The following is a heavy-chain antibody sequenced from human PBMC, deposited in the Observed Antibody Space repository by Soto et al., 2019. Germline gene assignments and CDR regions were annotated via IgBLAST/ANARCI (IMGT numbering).Heavy chain of an antibody. Sequence: PSETLSLTCTVSGGSVTNSSYYWGWIRQSPGKGLDWIGSVYYRGRRYSKSSVKSRVTISVDTSKNRFALSLNSVTASDTAVYFCVSQRTTVPTQAYFDYWGPGALVTVSS. CDR2: VYYRGRR. D-gene: IGHD4-17*01. V-gene: IGHV4-39*01. J-gene: IGHJ4*02. CDR3: VSQRTTVPTQAYFDY. CDR1: GGSVTNSSYY.